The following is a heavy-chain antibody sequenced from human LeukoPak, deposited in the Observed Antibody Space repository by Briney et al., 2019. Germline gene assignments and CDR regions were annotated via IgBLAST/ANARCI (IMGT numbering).Heavy chain of an antibody. D-gene: IGHD5-12*01. CDR1: GFTFSGYW. Sequence: PGGSLRLSCVVSGFTFSGYWMTWVRQAPGKGLEWVANIREDGSERNYVDSVKGRFIISRDNSRNSLYLQMNSLRPEDTAVYYCTRDRNARATKEDRYDYWGQGTLVTVSP. CDR3: TRDRNARATKEDRYDY. J-gene: IGHJ4*02. CDR2: IREDGSER. V-gene: IGHV3-7*01.